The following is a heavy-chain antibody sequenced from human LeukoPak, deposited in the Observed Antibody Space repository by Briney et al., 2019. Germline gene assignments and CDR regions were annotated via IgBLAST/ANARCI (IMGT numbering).Heavy chain of an antibody. Sequence: GSLRLSCAASGFTFSSYSMNWVRQAPGKGLQWVSSISSSGAYIFYADSVQGRFTISRDNAKNSLYLQMNSLRAEDTAVYYCTRDGESSGWYSACWGQGTLVTVSS. V-gene: IGHV3-21*01. CDR2: ISSSGAYI. D-gene: IGHD6-19*01. CDR3: TRDGESSGWYSAC. J-gene: IGHJ4*02. CDR1: GFTFSSYS.